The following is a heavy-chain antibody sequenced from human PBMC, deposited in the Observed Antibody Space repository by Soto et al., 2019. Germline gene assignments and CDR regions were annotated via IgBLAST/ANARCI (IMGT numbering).Heavy chain of an antibody. D-gene: IGHD6-13*01. CDR2: IYWDDDR. J-gene: IGHJ4*02. V-gene: IGHV2-5*02. CDR3: TYLCGMGGNSWLPCF. CDR1: GFSLTTSEVG. Sequence: GSGPTLVNPTQTLTLTCTFSGFSLTTSEVGVGWIRQPPGKALEWLALIYWDDDRRYNPSLKNRLTISKDTSKNQVVLTMTNMDPVDTATYYCTYLCGMGGNSWLPCFWGQGTLVPVSS.